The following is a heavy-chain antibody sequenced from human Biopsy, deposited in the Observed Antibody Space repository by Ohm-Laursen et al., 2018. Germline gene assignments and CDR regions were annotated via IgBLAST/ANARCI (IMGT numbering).Heavy chain of an antibody. CDR3: ARKIYGDYEVPYSYGMDV. CDR1: GFTFSTYA. J-gene: IGHJ6*02. D-gene: IGHD4-17*01. CDR2: ISSTSSAT. Sequence: GSLRLSCAASGFTFSTYAMNWVRQAPGQGLEWISYISSTSSATYYADSVKGRFTVSRDNAKNSLFLQMNSLRAEDTAVYYCARKIYGDYEVPYSYGMDVWGLGTTVTVSS. V-gene: IGHV3-48*01.